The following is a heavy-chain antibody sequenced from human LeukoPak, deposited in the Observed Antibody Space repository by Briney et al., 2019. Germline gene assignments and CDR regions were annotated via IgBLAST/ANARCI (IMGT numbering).Heavy chain of an antibody. CDR2: VNPNSGGT. V-gene: IGHV1-2*02. CDR1: GYTFTGYY. J-gene: IGHJ6*02. D-gene: IGHD3-9*01. CDR3: ARAKPPLLTGFLYYYYYGMDV. Sequence: ASVKVSCKASGYTFTGYYMHWVRQAPGQGLEWMGWVNPNSGGTNYAQKFQGRVTVTRDTSISTAYMELSRLRSDDTAVYYCARAKPPLLTGFLYYYYYGMDVWGQGTTVTVSS.